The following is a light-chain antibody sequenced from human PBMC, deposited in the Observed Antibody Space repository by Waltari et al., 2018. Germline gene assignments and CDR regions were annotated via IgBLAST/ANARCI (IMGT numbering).Light chain of an antibody. CDR2: AAS. V-gene: IGKV1-39*01. CDR1: QSISSY. Sequence: DIQMTQSPSSLSASVGDSATITCRASQSISSYLNWYQQKPGKAPKLQIYAASSLQSGVPARFSGSGSGTDFTLTISSLQPEDFATYYCQQSYSTPRTFGQGTKVEIK. J-gene: IGKJ1*01. CDR3: QQSYSTPRT.